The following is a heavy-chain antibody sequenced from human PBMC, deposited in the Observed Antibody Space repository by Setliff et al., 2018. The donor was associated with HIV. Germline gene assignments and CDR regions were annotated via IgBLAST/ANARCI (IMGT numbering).Heavy chain of an antibody. J-gene: IGHJ5*02. CDR1: GDSISDTTYY. Sequence: SETLSLTCSVSGDSISDTTYYWGWIRQPPGKGLEWIGSIYYSGSAYYNPSLKSRVTISVDTSKNQFSLKLSSVTAADTAVYYCATYADRESNRFDPWGQGILVTVSS. CDR2: IYYSGSA. D-gene: IGHD3-10*01. V-gene: IGHV4-39*01. CDR3: ATYADRESNRFDP.